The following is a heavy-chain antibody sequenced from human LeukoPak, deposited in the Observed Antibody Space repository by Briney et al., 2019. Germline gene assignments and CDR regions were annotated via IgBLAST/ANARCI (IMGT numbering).Heavy chain of an antibody. CDR2: VDYRGNT. J-gene: IGHJ6*02. CDR3: ARVEVGAANRQWYGMDV. Sequence: SETLSLTCTISGGSISSYYWSWIRQPPGKGLELIGYVDYRGNTNYNPSLKSRVTISIDTSKSLFSLKLNSVTAADTAVYYCARVEVGAANRQWYGMDVWGQGTTVTVSS. D-gene: IGHD2-15*01. CDR1: GGSISSYY. V-gene: IGHV4-59*01.